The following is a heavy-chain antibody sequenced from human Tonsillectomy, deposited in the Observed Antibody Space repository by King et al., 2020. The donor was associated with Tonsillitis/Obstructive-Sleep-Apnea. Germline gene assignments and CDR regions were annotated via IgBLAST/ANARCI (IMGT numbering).Heavy chain of an antibody. Sequence: VQLQESGPGLVKPSGTLSLTCAVSGGSISSSNWWSLVRQPPGKGLEWIGEVYHSGTTNYDPSLKSRVTISVDKSKTQFSLKLRSVTAADTAVYFCARGNCNSTSCMNSLDYWGQGTLVTVSS. CDR3: ARGNCNSTSCMNSLDY. V-gene: IGHV4-4*02. J-gene: IGHJ4*02. CDR1: GGSISSSNW. CDR2: VYHSGTT. D-gene: IGHD2-2*01.